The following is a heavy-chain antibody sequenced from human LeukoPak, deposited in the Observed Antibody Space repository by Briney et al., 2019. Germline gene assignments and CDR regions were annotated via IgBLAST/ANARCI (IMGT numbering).Heavy chain of an antibody. J-gene: IGHJ4*02. CDR3: VRDPDALDY. V-gene: IGHV3-48*02. CDR1: GFTLSRYS. Sequence: PGGSLRLSCATSGFTLSRYSMNWVRQAPGKGLEWVSYIRSSGDMIYYADSVKGRFTISRDNAKNSVYLQMNSLRDEDTAVYYCVRDPDALDYWGQGTLVTVSS. CDR2: IRSSGDMI.